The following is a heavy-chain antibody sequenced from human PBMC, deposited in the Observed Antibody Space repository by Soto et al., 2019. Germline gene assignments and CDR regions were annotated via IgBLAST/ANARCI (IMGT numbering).Heavy chain of an antibody. CDR2: INHSGST. CDR1: GGSFSGYY. V-gene: IGHV4-34*01. J-gene: IGHJ6*02. D-gene: IGHD7-27*01. CDR3: ARAPLAKWGPYYYYGMDV. Sequence: SETLSLTCAVYGGSFSGYYWSWIRQPPGKGLEWIGEINHSGSTNYNPSLKSRVTISVDTSKNQFSLKLSSVTAADTAVYYCARAPLAKWGPYYYYGMDVWGQGTTVTVSS.